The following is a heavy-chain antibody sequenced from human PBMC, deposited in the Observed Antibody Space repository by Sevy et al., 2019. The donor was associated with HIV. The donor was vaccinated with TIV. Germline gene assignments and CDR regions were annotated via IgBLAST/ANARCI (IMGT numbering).Heavy chain of an antibody. Sequence: GGSLRLSCAASGLTFSSYWMTWVRQAPGKGLEWVANINKGGSQEYYVDSVRGRFTISRDNAKNALYLQINSLRAEDTVVYYCATILPAGVPAEYFQHWGQGTLVTVSS. V-gene: IGHV3-7*01. CDR3: ATILPAGVPAEYFQH. D-gene: IGHD2-2*01. J-gene: IGHJ1*01. CDR1: GLTFSSYW. CDR2: INKGGSQE.